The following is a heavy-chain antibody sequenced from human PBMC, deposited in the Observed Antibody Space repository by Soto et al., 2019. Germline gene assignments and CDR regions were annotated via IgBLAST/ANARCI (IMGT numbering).Heavy chain of an antibody. V-gene: IGHV3-53*04. D-gene: IGHD3-22*01. Sequence: GGSLRLSCAASGFTVSSNYMSWVRQAPGKGLEWVSVIYIGGSTYYADSVKGRFTISRHNSKNTLYLQMNSLRAEDTAVYYCARAFREAYYYDSSGYYYYYYGMDVGGQGTTVTVSS. CDR1: GFTVSSNY. CDR2: IYIGGST. CDR3: ARAFREAYYYDSSGYYYYYYGMDV. J-gene: IGHJ6*02.